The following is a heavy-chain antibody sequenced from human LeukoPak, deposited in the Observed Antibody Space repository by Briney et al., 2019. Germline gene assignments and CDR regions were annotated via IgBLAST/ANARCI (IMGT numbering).Heavy chain of an antibody. CDR3: ASSSWARPKGVGFDP. V-gene: IGHV3-30*03. J-gene: IGHJ5*02. Sequence: GGSLRLSCAASGFTFSSYSMNWVRQAPGKGLEWVAVISYDGSNKYFADSVKGRFTISRDNSKNTLYLQMNSLRAEDTAVYYCASSSWARPKGVGFDPWGQGTLVTVSS. CDR1: GFTFSSYS. CDR2: ISYDGSNK. D-gene: IGHD2-15*01.